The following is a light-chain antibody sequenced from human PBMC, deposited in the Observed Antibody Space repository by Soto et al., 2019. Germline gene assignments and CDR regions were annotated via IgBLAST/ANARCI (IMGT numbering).Light chain of an antibody. V-gene: IGKV3D-15*01. CDR3: HQYNNWTPPYT. CDR2: GAL. J-gene: IGKJ2*01. CDR1: QNVSFN. Sequence: EIVMTQSPSTLSVSPGERATLSCRASQNVSFNLAWYQQKPGQAPRLLIYGALTLATGIPARFSGSGSGTEIALAISSLQSEDFAVYYYHQYNNWTPPYTFGQGTKVEIK.